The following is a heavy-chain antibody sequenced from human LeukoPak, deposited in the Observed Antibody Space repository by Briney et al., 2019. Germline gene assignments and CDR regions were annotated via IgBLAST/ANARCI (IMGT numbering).Heavy chain of an antibody. CDR2: IYTDWSFK. Sequence: GGSLRLSCAVSGFTLSIEWMQGVRQATGKALVWVSSIYTDWSFKNYAVSVRGRFTISRDNAKNTLYLKMNTLRVEDTAVYYCARDLYHGSDGWGRGALVTVSS. J-gene: IGHJ4*02. CDR3: ARDLYHGSDG. V-gene: IGHV3-74*01. D-gene: IGHD3-22*01. CDR1: GFTLSIEW.